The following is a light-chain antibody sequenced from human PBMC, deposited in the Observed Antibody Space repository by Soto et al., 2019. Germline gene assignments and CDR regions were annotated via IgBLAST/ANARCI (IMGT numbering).Light chain of an antibody. V-gene: IGKV3D-15*01. Sequence: IVMTQSPATLSVSPGEGVTLSCRASENVGTNLAWYQQKPGQAPRLLIYGSSTRATGIPATFSGSGSGTEFTLTISSLQSEESAIYYCQQNNNRGLSFGGGTKVEIK. CDR1: ENVGTN. J-gene: IGKJ4*01. CDR2: GSS. CDR3: QQNNNRGLS.